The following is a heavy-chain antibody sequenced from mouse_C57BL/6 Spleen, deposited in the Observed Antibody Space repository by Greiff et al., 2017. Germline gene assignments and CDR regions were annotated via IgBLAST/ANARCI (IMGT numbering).Heavy chain of an antibody. CDR2: IDPSDSYT. CDR3: ARWDYGSSLFAY. J-gene: IGHJ3*01. D-gene: IGHD1-1*01. Sequence: QVQLQQPGAELVMPGASVKLSCKASGYTFTSYWMHWVKQRPGQGLEWIGEIDPSDSYTKYNQKFKGKSTLTVDKSSSTAYMQLSSLTSEDSAVYYCARWDYGSSLFAYWGQGTLVTVSA. CDR1: GYTFTSYW. V-gene: IGHV1-69*01.